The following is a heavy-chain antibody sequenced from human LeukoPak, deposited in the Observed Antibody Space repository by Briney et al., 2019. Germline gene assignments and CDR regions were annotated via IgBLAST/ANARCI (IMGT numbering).Heavy chain of an antibody. V-gene: IGHV1-2*02. D-gene: IGHD3-9*01. CDR2: INPNSGGT. Sequence: GASVKVSCKASGYTFTGYYMHWVRQAPGQGLEWMGWINPNSGGTNYAQKFQGRVTMTRDTSISTAYMELSRLRSDDTAVYYCARGDKTETRLRYFDWLMDVWGRGTTVTVSS. J-gene: IGHJ6*02. CDR3: ARGDKTETRLRYFDWLMDV. CDR1: GYTFTGYY.